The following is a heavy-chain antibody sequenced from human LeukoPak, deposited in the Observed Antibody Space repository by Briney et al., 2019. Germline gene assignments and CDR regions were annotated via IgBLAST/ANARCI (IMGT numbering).Heavy chain of an antibody. CDR3: AKVWGYCSCTSCPFDY. CDR1: GFTFSSYA. V-gene: IGHV3-23*01. D-gene: IGHD2-2*01. Sequence: PGGSLRLSCAASGFTFSSYAMSWVRQAPGKGLEWVSAISGSGGSTYYADSVKGRFTISRDNSKNTLYLQMNSLRAGDTAVYYCAKVWGYCSCTSCPFDYWGHGTLVTVSS. CDR2: ISGSGGST. J-gene: IGHJ4*01.